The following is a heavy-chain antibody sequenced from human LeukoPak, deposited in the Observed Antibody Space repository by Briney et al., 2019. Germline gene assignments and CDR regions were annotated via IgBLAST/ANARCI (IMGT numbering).Heavy chain of an antibody. CDR3: ARDTITSSRFFDV. CDR2: ISGSGGST. Sequence: PGGSLRLSCAASGFTFSSYAMSWVRQAPGKGLEWVSAISGSGGSTYYADSVKGRFTISRDDAKNTLYLQMNSLRAEDTAVYYCARDTITSSRFFDVWGRGTLVTVSS. CDR1: GFTFSSYA. V-gene: IGHV3-23*01. J-gene: IGHJ2*01. D-gene: IGHD3-16*01.